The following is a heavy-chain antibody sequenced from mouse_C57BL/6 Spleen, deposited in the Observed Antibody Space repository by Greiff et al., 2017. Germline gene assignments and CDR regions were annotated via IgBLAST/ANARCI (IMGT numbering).Heavy chain of an antibody. CDR3: ARPNYGSSDWYCDV. CDR1: GFTFSDYG. D-gene: IGHD1-1*01. Sequence: EVKLMESGGGLVKPGGSLKLSCAASGFTFSDYGMHWVRQAPEKGLEWVAYISSGSSTIYYADTVKGRFTISRDNAKNTLFLQMTSLRSEDTAMYYCARPNYGSSDWYCDVWGTGTTVTVSS. V-gene: IGHV5-17*01. CDR2: ISSGSSTI. J-gene: IGHJ1*03.